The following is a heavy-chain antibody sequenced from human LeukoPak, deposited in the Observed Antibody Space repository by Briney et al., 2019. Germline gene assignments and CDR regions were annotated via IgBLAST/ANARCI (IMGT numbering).Heavy chain of an antibody. CDR3: ARLIWGPPVPYFDY. Sequence: SETLSLTCTVSGGSISSYYWGWLRQPPGKGLEGIGYIYYSGITNYNPSLKSRVTISVDTSKNQYSLKLSSVTAADTAVYYCARLIWGPPVPYFDYWGQGTLVTVSS. D-gene: IGHD3-16*01. V-gene: IGHV4-59*08. J-gene: IGHJ4*02. CDR2: IYYSGIT. CDR1: GGSISSYY.